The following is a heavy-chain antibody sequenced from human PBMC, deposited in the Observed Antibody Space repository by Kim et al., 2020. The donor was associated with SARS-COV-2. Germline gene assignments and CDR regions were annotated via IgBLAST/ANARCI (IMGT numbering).Heavy chain of an antibody. J-gene: IGHJ6*02. V-gene: IGHV4-31*03. CDR3: ARDRRWFGEPYYYGMDV. CDR2: IYYSGST. D-gene: IGHD3-10*01. CDR1: GGSISSGGYY. Sequence: SETLSLTCTVSGGSISSGGYYWSWIRQHPGKGLEWIGYIYYSGSTYYNPSLKSRVTISVDTSKNQFSLKLSSVTAADTAVYYCARDRRWFGEPYYYGMDVWGQGTTVTDSS.